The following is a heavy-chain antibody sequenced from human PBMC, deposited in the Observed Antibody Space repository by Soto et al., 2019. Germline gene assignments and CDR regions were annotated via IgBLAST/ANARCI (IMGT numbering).Heavy chain of an antibody. J-gene: IGHJ5*02. V-gene: IGHV1-18*01. CDR2: ISAYNGNT. CDR3: ARDVYYYDSSGYSGYNWFDP. CDR1: GYTFTSYG. D-gene: IGHD3-22*01. Sequence: ASVKVSCKASGYTFTSYGISWVRQAPGQGLECMGWISAYNGNTNYAQKLQGRVTMTTDTSTSTAYMELRSLRSDDTAVYYCARDVYYYDSSGYSGYNWFDPWGQGTLVTVSS.